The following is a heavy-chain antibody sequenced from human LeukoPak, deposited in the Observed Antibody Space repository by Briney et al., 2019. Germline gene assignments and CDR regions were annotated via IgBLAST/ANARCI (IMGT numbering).Heavy chain of an antibody. Sequence: GGSLRLSCGASGFTFSSYAMSWVRKAPGKGLEWASAISGSGGSTYSADSAKGRFTISKDNTKNTLYIQRNSLRGEDTAVYNCAKVGSGWYSGAFDYWGQGTLLTVSS. J-gene: IGHJ4*02. D-gene: IGHD6-19*01. V-gene: IGHV3-23*01. CDR2: ISGSGGST. CDR3: AKVGSGWYSGAFDY. CDR1: GFTFSSYA.